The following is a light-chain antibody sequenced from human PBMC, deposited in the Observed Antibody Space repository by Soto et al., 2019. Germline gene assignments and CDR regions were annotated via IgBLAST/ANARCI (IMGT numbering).Light chain of an antibody. Sequence: DIQMTQSPSSLSASVGDRVTITCRAGQDINIYLAWYQQKPGKVPKLLISAASTLQSGVPSRFSGSGSGTAFTLTISSLQPEDVATYYCQKYDDAPLTFGGGTKVEIK. CDR1: QDINIY. CDR3: QKYDDAPLT. V-gene: IGKV1-27*01. CDR2: AAS. J-gene: IGKJ4*01.